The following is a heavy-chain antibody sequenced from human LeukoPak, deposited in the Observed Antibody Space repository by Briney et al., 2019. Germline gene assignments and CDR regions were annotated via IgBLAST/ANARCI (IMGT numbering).Heavy chain of an antibody. J-gene: IGHJ5*02. D-gene: IGHD2-2*01. Sequence: GGSLRLSCAAPGFTFSSYAMHWVRQAPGKGLEWVAVISYDGSNKYYADSVKGRFTISRDNSKNTLYLQMNSLRAEDTAVYYCARRHHCSSTSCSFDPWGQGTLVTVSS. V-gene: IGHV3-30*04. CDR3: ARRHHCSSTSCSFDP. CDR2: ISYDGSNK. CDR1: GFTFSSYA.